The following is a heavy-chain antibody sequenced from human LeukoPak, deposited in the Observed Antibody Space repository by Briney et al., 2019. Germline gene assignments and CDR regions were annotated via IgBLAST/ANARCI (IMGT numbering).Heavy chain of an antibody. CDR3: ARVSEETGSDY. Sequence: ASVKVSCKASGYTFTDYYILLVRQAPGHGLEWMGIISPSGGSSSYAQKFQGRGTMTRDNSTSAVYMELSRLRSEDTAVYYYARVSEETGSDYWGQGTLVTVSS. V-gene: IGHV1-46*01. J-gene: IGHJ4*02. D-gene: IGHD3-10*01. CDR1: GYTFTDYY. CDR2: ISPSGGSS.